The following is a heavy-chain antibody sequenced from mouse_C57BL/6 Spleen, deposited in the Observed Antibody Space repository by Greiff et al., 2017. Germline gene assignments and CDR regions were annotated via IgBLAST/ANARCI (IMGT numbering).Heavy chain of an antibody. Sequence: QVQLQQSGAELVKPGASVKISCKASGYAFSSYWMNWVKQRPGKGLEWIGQIYHGDGDTNYNGKFKGKARLTADKSSSTAYMQLSSLTSEDSAVYYCARIVRSTMVTYYFDDWGPGTTLTVSS. J-gene: IGHJ2*01. CDR2: IYHGDGDT. CDR1: GYAFSSYW. CDR3: ARIVRSTMVTYYFDD. D-gene: IGHD2-2*01. V-gene: IGHV1-80*01.